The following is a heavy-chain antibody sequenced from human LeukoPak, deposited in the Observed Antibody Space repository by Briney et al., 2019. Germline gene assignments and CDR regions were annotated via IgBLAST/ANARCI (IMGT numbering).Heavy chain of an antibody. CDR3: AVLYSSGWYFGY. CDR2: INPSGGST. J-gene: IGHJ4*02. CDR1: GYIFTNFG. D-gene: IGHD6-19*01. V-gene: IGHV1-46*01. Sequence: GASVKVSCKASGYIFTNFGVSWVRQAPGQGLEWMGIINPSGGSTSYAQKFQGRVTMTRDTSTSTVYMELSSLRSEDTAVYYCAVLYSSGWYFGYWGQGTLVTVSS.